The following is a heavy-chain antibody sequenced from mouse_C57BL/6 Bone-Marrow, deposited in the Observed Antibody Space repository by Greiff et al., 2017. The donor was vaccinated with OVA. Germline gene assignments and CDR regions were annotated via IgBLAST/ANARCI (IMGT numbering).Heavy chain of an antibody. J-gene: IGHJ3*01. CDR1: GFTFSSYG. CDR3: ARNYGSAWFAY. D-gene: IGHD1-1*01. V-gene: IGHV5-6*02. Sequence: DVKLVESGGDLVKPGGSLKLSCAASGFTFSSYGMSWVRQTPDKRLEWVATISSGGSYTYYPDSVKGRFTISRDNAKNTLYLQMSSLKSEDTAMYYCARNYGSAWFAYWGQGTLVTVSA. CDR2: ISSGGSYT.